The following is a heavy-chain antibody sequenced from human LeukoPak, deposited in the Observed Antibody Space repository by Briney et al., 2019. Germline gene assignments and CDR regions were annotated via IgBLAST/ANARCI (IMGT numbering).Heavy chain of an antibody. CDR3: ARDRYYDSSGYTFDY. J-gene: IGHJ4*02. D-gene: IGHD3-22*01. CDR1: GYTFTGYY. CDR2: INPNSGGT. V-gene: IGHV1-2*02. Sequence: ASVKVSCKASGYTFTGYYMHWVRQAPGQGLEWMGCINPNSGGTNYAQKFQGRVTMTRDTSISTAYMELSRLRSDDTAVYYCARDRYYDSSGYTFDYWGQGTLVTVSS.